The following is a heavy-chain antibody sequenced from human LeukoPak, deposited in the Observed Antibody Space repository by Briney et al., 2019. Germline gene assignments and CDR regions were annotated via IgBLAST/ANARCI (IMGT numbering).Heavy chain of an antibody. Sequence: PGRSLRLSCAASGFTFSSYWMSWVRQAPGKGLEWVANIKQDGSEKYYVDSVKGRFTISRDNAKNSLYLQMNSLRAEDTAVYYCARFSGWYDYYYYGMDVWGQGTTVTVSS. J-gene: IGHJ6*02. CDR2: IKQDGSEK. V-gene: IGHV3-7*01. CDR3: ARFSGWYDYYYYGMDV. CDR1: GFTFSSYW. D-gene: IGHD6-19*01.